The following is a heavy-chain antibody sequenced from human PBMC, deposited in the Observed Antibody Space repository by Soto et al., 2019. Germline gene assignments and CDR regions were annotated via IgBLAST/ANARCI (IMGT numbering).Heavy chain of an antibody. CDR1: GGTFSSYA. D-gene: IGHD2-15*01. CDR3: ARGYCSGGSCYSYYYYGMDV. J-gene: IGHJ6*02. Sequence: SVKVSCKASGGTFSSYAISWVRQAPGQGLEWMGGIIPIFGTANYAQKFQGRVTITADKSTSTAYMELSSLRSEDTAVYYCARGYCSGGSCYSYYYYGMDVWGQGTKVTVSS. CDR2: IIPIFGTA. V-gene: IGHV1-69*06.